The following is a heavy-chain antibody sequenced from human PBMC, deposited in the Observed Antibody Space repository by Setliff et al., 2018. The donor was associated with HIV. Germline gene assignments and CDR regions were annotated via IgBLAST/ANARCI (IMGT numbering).Heavy chain of an antibody. CDR1: GGSFSGYY. D-gene: IGHD3-3*01. Sequence: PSETLSLTCAVYGGSFSGYYCSWIRQPPGKGLEWIGEINHSGSTNYNPSPVRRVTISVENSKNQFSLELTSVTAADTAVYYCARPLATSFNFWGDAFAIWGQGTTVTVSS. CDR3: ARPLATSFNFWGDAFAI. J-gene: IGHJ3*02. V-gene: IGHV4-34*01. CDR2: INHSGST.